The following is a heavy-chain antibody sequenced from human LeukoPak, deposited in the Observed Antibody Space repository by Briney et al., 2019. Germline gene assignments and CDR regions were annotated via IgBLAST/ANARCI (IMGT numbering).Heavy chain of an antibody. CDR3: ARDSSSTSCPDY. J-gene: IGHJ4*02. V-gene: IGHV4-34*01. D-gene: IGHD2-2*01. CDR1: GGSFSGYY. Sequence: SETLSLTCAVYGGSFSGYYWSWIRQPPGKGLEWIGEINHSGSTNYNPSLKSRVTISVDTSKNQFSLKLSSVTAANTAVYYCARDSSSTSCPDYWAREPWSPSPQ. CDR2: INHSGST.